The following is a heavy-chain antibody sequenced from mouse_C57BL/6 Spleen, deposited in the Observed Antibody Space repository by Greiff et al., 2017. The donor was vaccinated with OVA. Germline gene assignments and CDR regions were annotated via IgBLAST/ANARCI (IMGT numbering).Heavy chain of an antibody. Sequence: QVQLQQSGTELVKPGASVKLSCKASGYTFTSYWMHWVKQRPGQGLEWIGNINPSNGGTNYNEKFKSKATLTVDKSSSTAYMQLSSLTSEDSAVYYCARRDGSSPDYYAMDYWGQGTSVTVSS. V-gene: IGHV1-53*01. CDR1: GYTFTSYW. CDR2: INPSNGGT. CDR3: ARRDGSSPDYYAMDY. D-gene: IGHD1-1*01. J-gene: IGHJ4*01.